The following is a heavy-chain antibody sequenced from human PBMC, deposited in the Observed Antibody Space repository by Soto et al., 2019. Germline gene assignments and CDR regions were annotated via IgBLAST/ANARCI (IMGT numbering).Heavy chain of an antibody. Sequence: EVQLVESGGGLVQPGGSLRLSCAASGFTVSSNYMSWVRQAPGKGLEWVSVIYSGGSTYYADSVKGRFTISRDNSKNTLYLQMNSLRAEDTAVYYCARCSGDYYYYYYMDVWGKGTTVTVSS. CDR3: ARCSGDYYYYYYMDV. CDR1: GFTVSSNY. D-gene: IGHD2-21*02. CDR2: IYSGGST. J-gene: IGHJ6*03. V-gene: IGHV3-66*01.